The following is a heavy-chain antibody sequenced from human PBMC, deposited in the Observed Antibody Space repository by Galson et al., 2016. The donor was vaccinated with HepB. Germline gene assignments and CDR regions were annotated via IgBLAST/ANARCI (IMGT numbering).Heavy chain of an antibody. J-gene: IGHJ4*02. Sequence: SLRLSCAASGFTFSSYWIHWVRHAPGKGLVWVSRITSDGSSITYADFVKGRFTVSRDNAKNTVYLQMTRLRVEDTAVYYCARDKGADTPFDYWSQGSRVTVAS. V-gene: IGHV3-74*03. CDR1: GFTFSSYW. CDR2: ITSDGSSI. D-gene: IGHD3-16*01. CDR3: ARDKGADTPFDY.